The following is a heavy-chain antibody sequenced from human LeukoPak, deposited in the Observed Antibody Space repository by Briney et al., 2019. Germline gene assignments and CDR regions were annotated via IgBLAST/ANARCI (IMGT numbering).Heavy chain of an antibody. CDR1: GGTFSSYA. CDR2: IIPILGIA. J-gene: IGHJ4*02. V-gene: IGHV1-69*04. CDR3: ARDSGATVTTHDY. Sequence: GASVNVSCKASGGTFSSYAISWVRQAPGQGLERMGRIIPILGIANCAQKFQGRVTITADKSTSTAYMELSSLRSEDTAVYYCARDSGATVTTHDYWGQGTLVTVSS. D-gene: IGHD4-17*01.